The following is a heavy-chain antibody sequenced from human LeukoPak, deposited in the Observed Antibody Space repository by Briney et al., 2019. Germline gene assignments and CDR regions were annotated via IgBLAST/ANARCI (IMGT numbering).Heavy chain of an antibody. CDR1: GDSVSSNSAA. CDR2: TYYRSKWYN. D-gene: IGHD6-19*01. Sequence: SQTLSLTCAISGDSVSSNSAAWNWIRQSPSRGLEWLGRTYYRSKWYNDYAVSVKSRITINPDTSKNQFSLKLSSVTAADTAVYYCARQRDSGWYRAPFDYWGQGTLVTVSS. J-gene: IGHJ4*02. CDR3: ARQRDSGWYRAPFDY. V-gene: IGHV6-1*01.